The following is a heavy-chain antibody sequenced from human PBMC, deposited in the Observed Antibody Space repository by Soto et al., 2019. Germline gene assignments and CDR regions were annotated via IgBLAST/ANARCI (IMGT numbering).Heavy chain of an antibody. CDR3: SRFIMVGGWFDPSYYHGMDV. V-gene: IGHV1-18*01. CDR2: ISAYTDTP. J-gene: IGHJ6*02. Sequence: SVKVSCKASGYTFTNFGVTWVRRAPGQGLEWMGWISAYTDTPNYAQKLQGRVTMTTDTSTGTANMELRSLGSDDTAIYYCSRFIMVGGWFDPSYYHGMDVWGQGTTVTVSS. CDR1: GYTFTNFG. D-gene: IGHD6-19*01.